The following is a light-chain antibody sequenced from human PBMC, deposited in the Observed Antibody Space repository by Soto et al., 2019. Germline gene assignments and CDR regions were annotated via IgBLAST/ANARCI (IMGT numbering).Light chain of an antibody. V-gene: IGLV2-14*01. CDR3: SSYTDSSTFV. CDR1: SSDVGGYDY. Sequence: QSALTQPASVSGSPGQSITISCTGTSSDVGGYDYVSWYQQLPGKAPKLLIYDVNNRPSGVSNRFSGSKSGNTASPTISGLQAEDEADYYCSSYTDSSTFVFGTGTKVTVL. J-gene: IGLJ1*01. CDR2: DVN.